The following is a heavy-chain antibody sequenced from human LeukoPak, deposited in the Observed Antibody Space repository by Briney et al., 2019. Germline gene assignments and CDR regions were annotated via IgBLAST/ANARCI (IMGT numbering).Heavy chain of an antibody. CDR3: ARVLWFGESFRFDP. Sequence: PSGTLSLTCTVSGGSISSYYWSWIRQPPGKGLEWIGYIYYSGSTNYNPSLKSRVTISVDTSKNQFSLKLSSVTAADTAVYYCARVLWFGESFRFDPWGQGTLVTVSS. J-gene: IGHJ5*02. CDR1: GGSISSYY. D-gene: IGHD3-10*01. CDR2: IYYSGST. V-gene: IGHV4-59*01.